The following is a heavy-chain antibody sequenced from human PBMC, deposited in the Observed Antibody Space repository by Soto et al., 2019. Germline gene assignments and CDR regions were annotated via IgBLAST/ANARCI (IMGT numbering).Heavy chain of an antibody. CDR1: GGTFSSYA. J-gene: IGHJ3*02. CDR2: IIPIFGTA. Sequence: GASGKVSCKASGGTFSSYAISWVRQAPGQGLEWMGGIIPIFGTANYAQKFQGRVTITADKSTSTAYMELSSLRSEDTAVYYCARNSGSSNAFDIWGQGTMVTVS. CDR3: ARNSGSSNAFDI. V-gene: IGHV1-69*06. D-gene: IGHD1-26*01.